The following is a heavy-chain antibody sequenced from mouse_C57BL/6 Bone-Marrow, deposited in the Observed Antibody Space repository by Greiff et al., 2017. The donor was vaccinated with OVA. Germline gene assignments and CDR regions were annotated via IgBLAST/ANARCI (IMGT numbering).Heavy chain of an antibody. D-gene: IGHD1-1*01. V-gene: IGHV1-15*01. Sequence: QVQLKQSGAELVRPGASVTLSCKASGYTFTDYEMHWVKQTPVHGLEWIGAIDPETGGTAYNQKFKGKAILTADKSSSTAYMELRSLTSEDSAVYYCTRDYGSSLWFADWGQGTLVTVSA. CDR2: IDPETGGT. J-gene: IGHJ3*01. CDR1: GYTFTDYE. CDR3: TRDYGSSLWFAD.